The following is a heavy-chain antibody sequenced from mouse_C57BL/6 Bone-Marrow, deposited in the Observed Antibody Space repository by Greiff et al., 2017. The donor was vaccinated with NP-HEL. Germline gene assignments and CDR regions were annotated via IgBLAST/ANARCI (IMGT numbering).Heavy chain of an antibody. CDR2: INPNNGCT. CDR1: GYTFTDYY. V-gene: IGHV1-26*01. Sequence: EVQLQQSGPELVKPGASVKISCKASGYTFTDYYMNWVKQRPGQSLEWIGDINPNNGCTSYNQKFKGKATLTVDKSSSTAYMELSSLTYEDSAVYYCARTITAVVAAQGYWGQGTTVTVSS. CDR3: ARTITAVVAAQGY. D-gene: IGHD1-1*01. J-gene: IGHJ2*01.